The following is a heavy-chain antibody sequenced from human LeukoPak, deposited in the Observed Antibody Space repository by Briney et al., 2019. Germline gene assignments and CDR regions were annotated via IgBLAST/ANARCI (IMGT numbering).Heavy chain of an antibody. J-gene: IGHJ3*01. CDR3: AKAYSTSSFGYPDAFDL. V-gene: IGHV3-30*02. Sequence: GGSLRLSCVAPGFTFNRYAMHWVRQAPGKGLEWVTFIRYDESEKYYVDSVKGRFSVSRDNFKSTLYLQMSSLRVEDTARYYCAKAYSTSSFGYPDAFDLWGHGTMVIVSS. CDR2: IRYDESEK. D-gene: IGHD4-11*01. CDR1: GFTFNRYA.